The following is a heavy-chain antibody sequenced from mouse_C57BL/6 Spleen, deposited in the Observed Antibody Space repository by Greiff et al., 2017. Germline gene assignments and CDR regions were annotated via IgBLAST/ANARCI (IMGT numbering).Heavy chain of an antibody. Sequence: VQLQQSGAELVRPGTSVKLSCKASGYTFTSYWMHWVKQRPGQGLEWIGVIDPSDSYTNYNQKFKGKATLTVDTSSRTAYMQLSSLTSEDSAVYYSVRLYNGSSYRDSSVWGT. CDR2: IDPSDSYT. CDR1: GYTFTSYW. CDR3: VRLYNGSSYRDSSV. J-gene: IGHJ1*03. V-gene: IGHV1-59*01. D-gene: IGHD1-1*01.